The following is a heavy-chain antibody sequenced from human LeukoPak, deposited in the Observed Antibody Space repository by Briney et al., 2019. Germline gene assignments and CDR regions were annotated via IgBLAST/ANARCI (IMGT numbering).Heavy chain of an antibody. D-gene: IGHD5-12*01. CDR2: IYYSGST. CDR3: ARDNGGYEKETFDY. Sequence: PSETLSLTCTASGGSISSSSYYWGWIRQPPGTGLEWIGSIYYSGSTYYNPSLKSRVTISVDTSKNQFSLKLSSVTAADTAVYYCARDNGGYEKETFDYWGQGTLVTVSS. J-gene: IGHJ4*02. CDR1: GGSISSSSYY. V-gene: IGHV4-39*07.